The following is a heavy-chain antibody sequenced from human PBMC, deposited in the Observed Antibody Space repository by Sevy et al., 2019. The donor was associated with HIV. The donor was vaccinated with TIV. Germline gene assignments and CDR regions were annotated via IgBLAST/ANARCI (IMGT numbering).Heavy chain of an antibody. CDR2: ISAYNGNT. V-gene: IGHV1-18*01. CDR1: GYTFTSYG. Sequence: ASVKVSLKASGYTFTSYGISGVRQAPAQGLEWMGWISAYNGNTNYAQKLQGRVTMTTDTSTSTADMELRSLRSDDAAVYCCAGVVGIAVAGSWGQGTLVTVSS. J-gene: IGHJ5*02. D-gene: IGHD6-19*01. CDR3: AGVVGIAVAGS.